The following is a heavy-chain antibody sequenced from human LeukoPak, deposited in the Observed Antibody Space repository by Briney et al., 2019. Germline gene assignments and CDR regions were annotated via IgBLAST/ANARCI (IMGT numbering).Heavy chain of an antibody. CDR2: INHSGST. V-gene: IGHV4-34*01. CDR3: ARRNDYYDSSGLVGDAFDI. Sequence: PSETLSLTCAVYGGSFSGYYWSWIRQPPGKGLEWTGEINHSGSTNYNPSLKSRVTISVDTSKNQFSLKLSSVTAADTAVYYCARRNDYYDSSGLVGDAFDIWGQGTMVTVSS. J-gene: IGHJ3*02. CDR1: GGSFSGYY. D-gene: IGHD3-22*01.